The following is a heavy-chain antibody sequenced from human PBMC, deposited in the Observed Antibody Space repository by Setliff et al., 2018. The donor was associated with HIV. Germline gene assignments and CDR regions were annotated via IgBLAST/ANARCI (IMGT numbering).Heavy chain of an antibody. V-gene: IGHV4-31*03. D-gene: IGHD3-22*01. CDR1: GGSNSSGTYY. CDR3: ARLTYYYDTSGPAAAFDI. CDR2: IYYRVTT. Sequence: SLTCTVSGGSNSSGTYYWSWIRQHPGKGLEWIGYIYYRVTTYYSPSLQSRLTISVDTSKNQLFLKLTSVTAADTAVYYCARLTYYYDTSGPAAAFDIWGRGTMVT. J-gene: IGHJ3*02.